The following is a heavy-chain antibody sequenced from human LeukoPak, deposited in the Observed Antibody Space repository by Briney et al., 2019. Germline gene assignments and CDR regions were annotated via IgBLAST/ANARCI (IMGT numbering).Heavy chain of an antibody. CDR3: AKDKTTVVTQGFDY. Sequence: PGGSLRLSCAASGFTFSSYAMTWVRQAPGKGLEWVSTISGSGGSTYYADSVKGRFTISRDSSKNTLYLQMNSLRAEDTAVYYCAKDKTTVVTQGFDYWGQGTLVTVSS. V-gene: IGHV3-23*01. D-gene: IGHD4-23*01. CDR2: ISGSGGST. J-gene: IGHJ4*02. CDR1: GFTFSSYA.